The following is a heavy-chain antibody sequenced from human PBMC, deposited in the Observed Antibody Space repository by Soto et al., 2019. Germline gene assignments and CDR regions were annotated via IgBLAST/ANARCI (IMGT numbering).Heavy chain of an antibody. J-gene: IGHJ4*02. D-gene: IGHD6-13*01. CDR2: ISPNGQGI. V-gene: IGHV3-23*01. CDR1: GFTLNNYG. Sequence: EVQLLESGGGLVQPGGSLRLSCAASGFTLNNYGMSWVRQAPGKGLEWVSAISPNGQGIYYADSVKGRFIISKDNSKNTVFLHMDSLTADYTAVYYCAKDRGYPRDYFHYWGQGTLVPVSS. CDR3: AKDRGYPRDYFHY.